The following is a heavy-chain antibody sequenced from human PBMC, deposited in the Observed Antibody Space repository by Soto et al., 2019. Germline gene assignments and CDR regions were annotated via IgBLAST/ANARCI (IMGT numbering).Heavy chain of an antibody. CDR1: GHTSTNYG. D-gene: IGHD3-10*01. CDR2: ISAYNGNT. J-gene: IGHJ5*02. CDR3: ARGVGSGSYYNQYNWFDP. V-gene: IGHV1-18*01. Sequence: QVQLVQSGAEVKKPGASVKVSCKASGHTSTNYGISWVRQAPGQGLEWMGWISAYNGNTNHAQKLQGRVTMTTDTSTSTAYMELRSLRSDDTAVYYCARGVGSGSYYNQYNWFDPWGQGTLVTVSS.